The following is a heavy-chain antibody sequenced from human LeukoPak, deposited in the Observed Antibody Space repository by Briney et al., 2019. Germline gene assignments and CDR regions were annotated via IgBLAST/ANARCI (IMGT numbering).Heavy chain of an antibody. V-gene: IGHV1-69*04. CDR1: GGTFSSYA. J-gene: IGHJ3*02. D-gene: IGHD3-16*01. CDR3: ARPSRGGAFDI. CDR2: IIPIFGIA. Sequence: ASVKVSCKASGGTFSSYAISWVRQAPGQGLEWMGRIIPIFGIANYAQNFQGRVTITADKSTSTAFMELSSLRSEDTAVYYCARPSRGGAFDIWGQGTMVTVSS.